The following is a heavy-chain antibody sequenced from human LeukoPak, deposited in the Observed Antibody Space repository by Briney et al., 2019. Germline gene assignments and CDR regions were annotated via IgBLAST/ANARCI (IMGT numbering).Heavy chain of an antibody. CDR3: TTHGGYSGYPNHR. V-gene: IGHV3-15*01. D-gene: IGHD5-12*01. J-gene: IGHJ5*02. CDR1: GFTFSNAW. CDR2: IKSKTDGGTT. Sequence: GGSLRLSCADSGFTFSNAWMSWVRQAPGKGLEWVGRIKSKTDGGTTDYAAPVKGRFTISRDDSKNTLYLQMNSLKTEDTAVYYCTTHGGYSGYPNHRWGQGTLVTVSS.